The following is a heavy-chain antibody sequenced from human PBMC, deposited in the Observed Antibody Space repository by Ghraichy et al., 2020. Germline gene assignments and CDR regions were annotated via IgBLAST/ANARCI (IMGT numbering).Heavy chain of an antibody. CDR3: AREYRWGGATTGFDP. D-gene: IGHD1-1*01. CDR1: GGSISSYY. CDR2: IYYSGST. Sequence: SETLSLTCTVSGGSISSYYWSWIRQPPGKGLEWIGYIYYSGSTNYNPSLKSRVTISVDTSKNQFSLKLSSVTAADTAVYYCAREYRWGGATTGFDPWGQGTLVTVSS. V-gene: IGHV4-59*01. J-gene: IGHJ5*02.